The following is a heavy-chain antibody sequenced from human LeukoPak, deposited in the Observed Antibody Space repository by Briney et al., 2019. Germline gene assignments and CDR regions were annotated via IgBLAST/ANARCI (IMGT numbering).Heavy chain of an antibody. Sequence: ASVKVSCKASGYTFTGYYMHWVRQAPGQGLEWMGWINPNSGGTNYAQKFQGRVTMTRNTSISTAYMELSSLRSEDTAVYYCARGPLSLVNYYMDVWGKGTTVTISS. V-gene: IGHV1-2*02. J-gene: IGHJ6*03. CDR2: INPNSGGT. CDR3: ARGPLSLVNYYMDV. D-gene: IGHD2-2*01. CDR1: GYTFTGYY.